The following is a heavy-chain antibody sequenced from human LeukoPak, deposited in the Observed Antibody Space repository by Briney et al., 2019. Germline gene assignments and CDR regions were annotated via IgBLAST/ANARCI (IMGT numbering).Heavy chain of an antibody. V-gene: IGHV4-59*01. CDR1: GGSISSYY. Sequence: SETLSLTCTVSGGSISSYYWSWIRQPPGKGLEWIGYIYYSGSTNYNPSLKSRVTISVDTSKNQFSLKLSSVTAADTAVYYCARGARVAGYQYCYMDVWGKGTTVTVSS. J-gene: IGHJ6*03. D-gene: IGHD6-19*01. CDR3: ARGARVAGYQYCYMDV. CDR2: IYYSGST.